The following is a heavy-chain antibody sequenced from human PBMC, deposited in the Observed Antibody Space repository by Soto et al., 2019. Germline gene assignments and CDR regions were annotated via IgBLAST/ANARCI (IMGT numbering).Heavy chain of an antibody. Sequence: SETLSLTCAVSGYSISSGYYWGWIRQPPWKGLEWIGSIYHSGSTYYNPSLKSRVTMSVDTSKNQFSLKLSSVTAADTAVYYCARDRRGVLLWFGETPDGNWLDPWGQGNLVTVSS. V-gene: IGHV4-38-2*02. CDR1: GYSISSGYY. D-gene: IGHD3-10*01. CDR3: ARDRRGVLLWFGETPDGNWLDP. CDR2: IYHSGST. J-gene: IGHJ5*02.